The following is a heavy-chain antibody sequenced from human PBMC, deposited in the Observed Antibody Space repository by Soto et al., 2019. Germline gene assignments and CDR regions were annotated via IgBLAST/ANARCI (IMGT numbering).Heavy chain of an antibody. Sequence: SETLSLTCTVSGGSISCGDYYWSWIRQPPGKGLEWIGYIYYSGSTYYNPSLKSRVTISVDTSKNQFSLKLSSVTAADTAVYYCARVPHDYGGYFDYWGQGTLVTVS. V-gene: IGHV4-30-4*01. D-gene: IGHD4-17*01. CDR2: IYYSGST. CDR3: ARVPHDYGGYFDY. J-gene: IGHJ4*02. CDR1: GGSISCGDYY.